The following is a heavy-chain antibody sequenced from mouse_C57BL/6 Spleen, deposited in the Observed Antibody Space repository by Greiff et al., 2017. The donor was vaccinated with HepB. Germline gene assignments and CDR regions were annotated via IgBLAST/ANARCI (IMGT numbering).Heavy chain of an antibody. CDR2: IDPSDSET. V-gene: IGHV1-52*01. D-gene: IGHD1-1*01. CDR3: ARKATTVAFYFDY. Sequence: VQLQQPGAELVRPGSSVKLSCKASGYTFTSYWMHWVKQRPIQGLEWIGNIDPSDSETHYNQKFKDKATLTVDKSSSTAYMQLSSLTSEDSAVYYCARKATTVAFYFDYWGQGTTLTVSS. J-gene: IGHJ2*01. CDR1: GYTFTSYW.